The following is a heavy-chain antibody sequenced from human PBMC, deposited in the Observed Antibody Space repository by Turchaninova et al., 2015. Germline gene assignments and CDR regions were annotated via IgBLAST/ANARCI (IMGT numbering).Heavy chain of an antibody. D-gene: IGHD6-13*01. J-gene: IGHJ4*02. CDR1: GFTFSSYA. V-gene: IGHV3-30-3*01. CDR2: ISYDGSNK. Sequence: GGGVVQPGRSLRLSCAASGFTFSSYAMHWVRQAPGKGLEWVAVISYDGSNKYYADSVKGRFTISRDNSKNTLYLQMNSLRAEDTAVYYCAREAADYFDYWGQGTLVTVSS. CDR3: AREAADYFDY.